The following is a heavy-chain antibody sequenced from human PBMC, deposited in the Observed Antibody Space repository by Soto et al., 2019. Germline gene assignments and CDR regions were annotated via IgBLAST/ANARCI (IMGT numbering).Heavy chain of an antibody. CDR3: ARDGDVNTGFGKDY. CDR2: IWYDGGNK. V-gene: IGHV3-33*01. Sequence: GESLRLSCAASGFTFSSYGMHWVRQAPGKGLEWVAVIWYDGGNKYYAESVKGRFTISRDNSKNTLYLQMNSLRAEDTAVYYCARDGDVNTGFGKDYWGQGTLVTVSS. CDR1: GFTFSSYG. D-gene: IGHD3-16*01. J-gene: IGHJ4*02.